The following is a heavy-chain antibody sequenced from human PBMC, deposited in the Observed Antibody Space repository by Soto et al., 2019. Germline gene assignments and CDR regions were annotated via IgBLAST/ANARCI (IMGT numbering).Heavy chain of an antibody. J-gene: IGHJ6*02. CDR3: AREKFITIFGVVMGYYYYGMDV. D-gene: IGHD3-3*01. Sequence: PGGSLRLSCAASGFTFSSYWMSWVRQAPGKGLEWVANIKQDGSEKCYVDSVKGRFTISRDNAKNSLYLQMNSLRAEDTAVYYCAREKFITIFGVVMGYYYYGMDVWGQGTTVTVSS. CDR2: IKQDGSEK. V-gene: IGHV3-7*03. CDR1: GFTFSSYW.